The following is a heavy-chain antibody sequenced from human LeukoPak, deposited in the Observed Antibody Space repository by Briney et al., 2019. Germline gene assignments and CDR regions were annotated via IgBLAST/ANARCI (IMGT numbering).Heavy chain of an antibody. CDR3: AKSGYCSSTSCPFDY. Sequence: PGGSLRLSCAASGFTFSSYAMSWVRQAPEKGLEWVSAISGSGGATYYADSVKGRFTISRDNSKNTLYLQMNSLRVEDTAVYYRAKSGYCSSTSCPFDYWGQGTLVTVSS. CDR2: ISGSGGAT. CDR1: GFTFSSYA. V-gene: IGHV3-23*01. J-gene: IGHJ4*02. D-gene: IGHD2-2*01.